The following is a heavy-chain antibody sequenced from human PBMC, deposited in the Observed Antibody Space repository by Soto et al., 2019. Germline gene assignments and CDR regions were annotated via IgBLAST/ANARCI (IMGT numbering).Heavy chain of an antibody. J-gene: IGHJ2*01. CDR3: TRGGADYYDSGPYPLWYFDL. CDR2: ISAYNGNT. CDR1: GYTFTSYG. D-gene: IGHD3-22*01. V-gene: IGHV1-18*01. Sequence: QVQLVQSGAEVKKPGASVKVSCKASGYTFTSYGISWVRQAPGQGLEWMGWISAYNGNTNYAQKLQGRVTMTTDTSTSTAYMELRSLRSDDTAVYYCTRGGADYYDSGPYPLWYFDLWGRGTLVTVSS.